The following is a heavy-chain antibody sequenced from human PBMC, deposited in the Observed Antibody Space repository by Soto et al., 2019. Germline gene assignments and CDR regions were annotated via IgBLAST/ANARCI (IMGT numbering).Heavy chain of an antibody. D-gene: IGHD3-3*01. CDR3: AKVRSTTIFDVVGVFDY. V-gene: IGHV3-23*01. CDR2: ISGSGGNT. J-gene: IGHJ4*02. Sequence: GGALRLSCAALGFPFSSYAMSWVRQAPGKGLACVSTISGSGGNTYYADSVKGRFTISRDNYKNALYLQMNSLRAEDTAVYDCAKVRSTTIFDVVGVFDYWGQGTLVTVSS. CDR1: GFPFSSYA.